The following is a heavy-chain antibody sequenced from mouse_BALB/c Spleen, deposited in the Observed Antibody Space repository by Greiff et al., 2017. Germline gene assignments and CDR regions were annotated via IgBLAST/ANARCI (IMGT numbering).Heavy chain of an antibody. CDR3: ARSYYGSSSAY. CDR1: GYTFTDYN. J-gene: IGHJ3*01. D-gene: IGHD1-1*01. CDR2: IYPYNGGT. Sequence: EVKLQQSGPELVKPGASVKISCKASGYTFTDYNMHWVKQSHGKSLEWIGYIYPYNGGTGYNQKFKSKATLTVDNSSSTAYMELRSLTSEDSAVYYCARSYYGSSSAYWGQGTLVTVSA. V-gene: IGHV1S29*02.